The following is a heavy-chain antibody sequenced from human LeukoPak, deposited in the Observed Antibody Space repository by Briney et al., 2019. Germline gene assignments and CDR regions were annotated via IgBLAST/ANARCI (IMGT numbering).Heavy chain of an antibody. D-gene: IGHD3-10*01. CDR3: ARATVRGVIITAPFDY. CDR1: GGTFSSYA. Sequence: SVKVSCKASGGTFSSYAISWVRQAPGQGLEWMGGIISIFGTANYAQKFQGRVTITTDESTSTAYMELSSLRSEDTAVYYCARATVRGVIITAPFDYWGQGTLVTVSS. V-gene: IGHV1-69*05. CDR2: IISIFGTA. J-gene: IGHJ4*02.